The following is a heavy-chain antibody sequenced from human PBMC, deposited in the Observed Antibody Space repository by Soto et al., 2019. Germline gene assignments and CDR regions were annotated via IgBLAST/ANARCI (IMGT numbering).Heavy chain of an antibody. CDR2: MYNTGST. Sequence: SVTWSVSCGKIIDLCWSWISKTKGKGLEWIGYMYNTGSTIYNPSLKSRVTISVDTSKNQFSLKLNSVTAADTAVYYCARDLWGYCGADCYPLDVWGQGTTVTVSS. CDR3: ARDLWGYCGADCYPLDV. CDR1: CGKIIDLC. J-gene: IGHJ6*02. D-gene: IGHD2-21*02. V-gene: IGHV4-59*11.